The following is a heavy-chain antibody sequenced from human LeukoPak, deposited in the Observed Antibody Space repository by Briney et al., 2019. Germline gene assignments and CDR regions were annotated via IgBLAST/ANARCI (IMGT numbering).Heavy chain of an antibody. CDR1: GGSFSGYY. Sequence: SETLSLTCAVYGGSFSGYYWSWIRQPPGKGLEWTGSIYYSGNTYYNASLKSRVTISVDTSKNQFSLKLSSVTAADTAVYYCARTTEGGYTYDYFYYYYMDVWGKGTTVTISS. CDR2: IYYSGNT. D-gene: IGHD5-18*01. J-gene: IGHJ6*03. CDR3: ARTTEGGYTYDYFYYYYMDV. V-gene: IGHV4-34*01.